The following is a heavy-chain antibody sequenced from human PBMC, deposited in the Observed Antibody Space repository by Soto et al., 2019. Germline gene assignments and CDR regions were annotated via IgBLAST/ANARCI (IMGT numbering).Heavy chain of an antibody. CDR1: GGSISNDY. J-gene: IGHJ5*02. CDR2: IYKGGSI. D-gene: IGHD3-22*01. Sequence: QVHLQESGPGLVKPSETLSLTCRVSGGSISNDYWTWIRQPPGKGLEWIGYIYKGGSINYNPSLKSGATISVDTSTTLFSLRLSSVTAADTAVYYCARAYYDRSGYAVDPGGQGTLVTVSS. CDR3: ARAYYDRSGYAVDP. V-gene: IGHV4-4*09.